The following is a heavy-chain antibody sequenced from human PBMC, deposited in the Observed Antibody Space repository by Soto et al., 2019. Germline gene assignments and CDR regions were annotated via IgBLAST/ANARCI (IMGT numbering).Heavy chain of an antibody. CDR3: AKPWSLLRGAIYYFDY. Sequence: EVQLLESGGGLVQPGGSLRLSCAASGLSFSSYPMSWVRQAPGKGLEWVSAISGSGGSTYSADSVRGRFTISRDNSKNTLYLQMNSLSAEDTAVYYCAKPWSLLRGAIYYFDYWGQGTLVTVSS. CDR1: GLSFSSYP. J-gene: IGHJ4*02. V-gene: IGHV3-23*01. CDR2: ISGSGGST. D-gene: IGHD3-10*01.